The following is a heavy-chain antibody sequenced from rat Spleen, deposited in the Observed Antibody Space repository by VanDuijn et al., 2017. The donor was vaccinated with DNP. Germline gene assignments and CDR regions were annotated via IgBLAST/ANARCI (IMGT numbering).Heavy chain of an antibody. CDR3: ARRDYGYPSYFDY. Sequence: EVQLQESGPGLVKPSQSLSLTCSVTGYSITSNYWGWIRKFPGNKLEWMGYINSEGNIHYNPSLKSQISITRDTSKNQVFLQLTSVTTEDTATYYCARRDYGYPSYFDYWGQGVMVTVSS. CDR1: GYSITSNY. CDR2: INSEGNI. J-gene: IGHJ2*01. D-gene: IGHD1-7*01. V-gene: IGHV3-3*01.